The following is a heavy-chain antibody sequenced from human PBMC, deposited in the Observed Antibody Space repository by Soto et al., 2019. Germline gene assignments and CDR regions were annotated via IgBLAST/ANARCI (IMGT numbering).Heavy chain of an antibody. J-gene: IGHJ6*03. V-gene: IGHV3-23*01. Sequence: AGGSLRLSCAASGFTFSSYAMSWVRQAPGKGLEWVSAISGSGGSTYYADSVKGRFTISRDNSKNTLYLQMNSLRAEDTAVYYCAKPGHKTIPYYYMDVWGKGTTVTVSS. CDR2: ISGSGGST. CDR1: GFTFSSYA. CDR3: AKPGHKTIPYYYMDV. D-gene: IGHD2-2*02.